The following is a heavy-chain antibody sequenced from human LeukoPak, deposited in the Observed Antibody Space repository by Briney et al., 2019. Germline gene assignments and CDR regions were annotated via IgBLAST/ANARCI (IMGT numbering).Heavy chain of an antibody. CDR1: GGSISSGDYY. V-gene: IGHV4-30-4*08. J-gene: IGHJ4*02. D-gene: IGHD2-2*02. CDR3: ARFSTSCYTFDY. Sequence: PSETLFLTCTVSGGSISSGDYYWSWIRQPPGKGLEWIGYIYYSGSTYYNPSLKSRVTISVDTSKNQFSLKLSSVTAADTAVYYCARFSTSCYTFDYWGQGTLVTVSS. CDR2: IYYSGST.